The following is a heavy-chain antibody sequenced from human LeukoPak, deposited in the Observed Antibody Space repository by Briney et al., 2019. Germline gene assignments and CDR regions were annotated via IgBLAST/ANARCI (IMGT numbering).Heavy chain of an antibody. CDR3: ARLTGYYYDSSGYYMADDAFDI. CDR2: INPNSGST. Sequence: ASVKVSCKASGYTFTTYYMHWVRQAPGQGLEWMGIINPNSGSTSYAQKFQGRVTMTRDTSTSTVYMELSSLRSDDTAVYYCARLTGYYYDSSGYYMADDAFDIWGQGTMVTVSS. CDR1: GYTFTTYY. V-gene: IGHV1-46*01. J-gene: IGHJ3*02. D-gene: IGHD3-22*01.